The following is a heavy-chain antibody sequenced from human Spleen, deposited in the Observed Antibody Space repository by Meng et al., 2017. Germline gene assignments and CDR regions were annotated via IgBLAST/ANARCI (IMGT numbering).Heavy chain of an antibody. J-gene: IGHJ4*02. CDR3: ARGPTTMAHDFDY. CDR1: GGSITSGGYY. Sequence: QVLLQESGPGLVKPSQTLSLTCTVSGGSITSGGYYWSWIRQPPGKGLEWIGEINHSGSTNYNPSLESRATISVDTSQNNLSLKLSSVTAADSAVYYCARGPTTMAHDFDYWGQGTLVTVSS. D-gene: IGHD4-11*01. CDR2: INHSGST. V-gene: IGHV4-31*03.